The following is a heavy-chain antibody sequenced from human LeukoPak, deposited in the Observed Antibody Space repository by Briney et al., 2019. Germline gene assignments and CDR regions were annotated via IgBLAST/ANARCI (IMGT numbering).Heavy chain of an antibody. V-gene: IGHV1-69*13. CDR2: IIPIFGTA. D-gene: IGHD1-26*01. Sequence: SVRVSCKASGGTFSSYAISWVRQAPGQGLEWMGGIIPIFGTANYAQKFQGRVTITADESTSTAYMELSSLRSEDTAVYYCARAGYSGSYYYYYYYMDVWGKGTTVTISS. CDR1: GGTFSSYA. CDR3: ARAGYSGSYYYYYYYMDV. J-gene: IGHJ6*03.